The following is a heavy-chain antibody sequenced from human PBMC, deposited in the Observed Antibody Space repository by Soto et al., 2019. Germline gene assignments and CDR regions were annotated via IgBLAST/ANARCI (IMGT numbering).Heavy chain of an antibody. CDR3: ARGGSGLGYYGMDV. CDR2: IYHSGST. Sequence: SETLSLTCDFYGGSFSSSNWWSWVRQPPGKGLEWIGEIYHSGSTNYNPSLKSRVTISVDKSKNQFSLKLSSVTAADTAVYYCARGGSGLGYYGMDVWGQGTTVTVSS. CDR1: GGSFSSSNW. D-gene: IGHD3-3*01. V-gene: IGHV4-4*02. J-gene: IGHJ6*02.